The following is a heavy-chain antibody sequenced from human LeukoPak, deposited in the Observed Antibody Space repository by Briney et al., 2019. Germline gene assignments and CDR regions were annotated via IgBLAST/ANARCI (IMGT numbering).Heavy chain of an antibody. D-gene: IGHD1-1*01. J-gene: IGHJ4*02. CDR3: ARVLPGGTTFFGY. CDR2: INPNSGGT. CDR1: GYTFTGYY. Sequence: ASVKVSCKASGYTFTGYYMHWVRQAPGQGLEWMGWINPNSGGTNYAQKFQGRVTMTRDTSTSTVYMELSSLRSEDTAVYYCARVLPGGTTFFGYWGQGTLVTVSS. V-gene: IGHV1-2*02.